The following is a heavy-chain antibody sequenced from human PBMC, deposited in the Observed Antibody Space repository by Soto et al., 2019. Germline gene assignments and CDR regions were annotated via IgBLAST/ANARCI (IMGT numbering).Heavy chain of an antibody. CDR1: SGSISSSNW. Sequence: QVQLQESGPGLVKPSGTLSLTCAVSSGSISSSNWWSWVRQPPGKGLEWIGEIYHSGSTNYNPSLKSGVTISVSKSTNQCSLKLRSVAAAETAVYYCAGGITGAGPSRDGFDIWGQGTMVTVSS. D-gene: IGHD6-19*01. J-gene: IGHJ3*02. V-gene: IGHV4-4*02. CDR2: IYHSGST. CDR3: AGGITGAGPSRDGFDI.